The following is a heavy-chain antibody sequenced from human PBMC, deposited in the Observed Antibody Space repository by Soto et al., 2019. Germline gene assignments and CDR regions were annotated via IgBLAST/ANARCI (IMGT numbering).Heavy chain of an antibody. D-gene: IGHD2-15*01. V-gene: IGHV3-30-3*01. CDR2: ISYDGSNK. CDR3: ASPFLGYCSAGSCPDHYFDY. CDR1: GFTFSSYA. J-gene: IGHJ4*02. Sequence: GGSLRLSCAASGFTFSSYAMHWVRQAPGKGLEWVAVISYDGSNKYYADSVKGRFTISRDNSKNTLYLQMNSLRAEDTAVYYCASPFLGYCSAGSCPDHYFDYWGQGTLVTVSS.